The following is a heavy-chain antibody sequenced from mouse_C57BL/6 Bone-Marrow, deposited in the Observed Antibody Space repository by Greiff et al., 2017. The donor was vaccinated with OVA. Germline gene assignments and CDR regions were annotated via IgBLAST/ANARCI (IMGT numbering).Heavy chain of an antibody. CDR2: IWSGGST. Sequence: VQLQQSGPGLVQPSQSLSITCTVSGFSLTSYGVHWVRQPPGKGLEWLGVIWSGGSTDDNAAFISRLSISKDNSKSQVFFKMNSLQADDTAIYYCAKNFPPYGKRAMDYWGQGTSVTVSS. CDR3: AKNFPPYGKRAMDY. J-gene: IGHJ4*01. D-gene: IGHD2-1*01. V-gene: IGHV2-4*01. CDR1: GFSLTSYG.